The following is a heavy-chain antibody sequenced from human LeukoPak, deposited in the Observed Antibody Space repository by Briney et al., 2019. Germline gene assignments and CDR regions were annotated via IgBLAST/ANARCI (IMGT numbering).Heavy chain of an antibody. CDR1: GVTVSRNY. CDR2: IYSGGST. Sequence: GGSLRLSCAASGVTVSRNYMSWFGQAPQKGLERVSVIYSGGSTYYADSVKGRFTISRDNSKNTLYLQMNSLRAEDTAVYYCARDRSTVTGDYWGQGTLVTVSS. CDR3: ARDRSTVTGDY. J-gene: IGHJ4*02. D-gene: IGHD4-17*01. V-gene: IGHV3-66*02.